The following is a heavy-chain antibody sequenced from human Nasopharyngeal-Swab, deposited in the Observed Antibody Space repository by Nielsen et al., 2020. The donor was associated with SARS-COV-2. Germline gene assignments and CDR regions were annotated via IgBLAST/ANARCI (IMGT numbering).Heavy chain of an antibody. V-gene: IGHV3-11*01. Sequence: GESLKISCAASGFTFSDYSMSWIRQAPGKGPEGVSFMSSTTGTIYYADSVKGRFTISRDNAKNSLNLQMNSLRAEDTAVYYCARLKRGAIDYWGQGTLVTVSS. D-gene: IGHD1-26*01. CDR1: GFTFSDYS. CDR2: MSSTTGTI. J-gene: IGHJ4*02. CDR3: ARLKRGAIDY.